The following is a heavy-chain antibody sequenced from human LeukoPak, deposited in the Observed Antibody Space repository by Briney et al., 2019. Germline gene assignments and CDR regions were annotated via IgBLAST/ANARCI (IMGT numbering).Heavy chain of an antibody. Sequence: SQTLSLTCTVSGGSIGSGDYYWSWIRQPPGKGLEWIGYIYYSGSTYYNPSLKSRVTISVDTSKNQFSLKLSSVTAADTAVYYCARGVVVVVAATRRWWFDPWGQGTLVTVSS. CDR2: IYYSGST. CDR1: GGSIGSGDYY. CDR3: ARGVVVVVAATRRWWFDP. D-gene: IGHD2-15*01. J-gene: IGHJ5*02. V-gene: IGHV4-30-4*01.